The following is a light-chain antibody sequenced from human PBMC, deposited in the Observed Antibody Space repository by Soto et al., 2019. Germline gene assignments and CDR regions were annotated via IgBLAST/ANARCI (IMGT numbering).Light chain of an antibody. V-gene: IGKV3-20*01. CDR3: HQYGSSPGP. Sequence: EIVLTQSPGTLSLSPGERATLSCRASQSVSSSYLAWYQQKPGQAPRLLIYGASSRATGIPDRFSVSGSGTDFTLTISRLEPEDFAVYYCHQYGSSPGPFGQGTKVEIK. CDR1: QSVSSSY. J-gene: IGKJ1*01. CDR2: GAS.